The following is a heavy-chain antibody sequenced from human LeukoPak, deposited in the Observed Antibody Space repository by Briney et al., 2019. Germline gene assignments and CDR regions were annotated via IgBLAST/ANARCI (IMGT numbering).Heavy chain of an antibody. CDR2: IIPIFGTA. D-gene: IGHD3-22*01. V-gene: IGHV1-69*13. Sequence: SVKVSCEASGGTFSSYAISWVRQAPGQGLEWMGGIIPIFGTANYAQKFQGRVTITADESTSTAYMELGSLRSEDTAVYYCARGVYYYDSSGYFQDYWGQGTLVTVSS. CDR1: GGTFSSYA. J-gene: IGHJ4*02. CDR3: ARGVYYYDSSGYFQDY.